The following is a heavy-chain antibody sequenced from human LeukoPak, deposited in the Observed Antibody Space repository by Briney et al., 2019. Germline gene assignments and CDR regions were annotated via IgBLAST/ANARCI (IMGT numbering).Heavy chain of an antibody. CDR2: ISYDGSNK. Sequence: GGSLRLSCAASAFTFSSYGMHWVRQAPGKGLEWVAVISYDGSNKYYADSVKGRFTISRDNSKNTLYLQMNSLRAEDTAVYYCAKDYSYGYVSDYWGQGTLVTVSS. D-gene: IGHD5-18*01. V-gene: IGHV3-30*18. CDR3: AKDYSYGYVSDY. J-gene: IGHJ4*02. CDR1: AFTFSSYG.